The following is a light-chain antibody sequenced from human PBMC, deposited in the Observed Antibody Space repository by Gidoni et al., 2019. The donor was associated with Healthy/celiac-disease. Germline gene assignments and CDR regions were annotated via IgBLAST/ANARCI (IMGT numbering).Light chain of an antibody. V-gene: IGKV1-33*01. CDR2: DAS. J-gene: IGKJ2*01. CDR3: QQYDNLPYT. CDR1: KDISNY. Sequence: DIQMTQSPSSLSASVGDRVTITCQARKDISNYLNWYQQKPGKAPKLLIYDASNLETGVPSRFSGRGSRTDFTFTISSLQPEDIATYYCQQYDNLPYTFGQGTKLEIK.